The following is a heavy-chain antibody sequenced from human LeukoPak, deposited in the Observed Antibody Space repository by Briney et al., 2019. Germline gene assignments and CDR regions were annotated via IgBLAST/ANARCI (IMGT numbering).Heavy chain of an antibody. J-gene: IGHJ4*02. D-gene: IGHD2-8*02. V-gene: IGHV3-23*01. Sequence: GGTLRLFCAAWGLTFSSYGMQWVPQTPGKGLEWGSATVGSGPDTYHADSVKGRFTVSRDNSRNTLYLQMNSLRVEDTAVYYCTKAPLRSCTGAFCYPFDYWGQGTLVTVSS. CDR3: TKAPLRSCTGAFCYPFDY. CDR2: TVGSGPDT. CDR1: GLTFSSYG.